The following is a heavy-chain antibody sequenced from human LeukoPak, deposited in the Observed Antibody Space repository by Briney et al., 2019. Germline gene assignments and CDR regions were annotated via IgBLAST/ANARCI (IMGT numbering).Heavy chain of an antibody. Sequence: ASVKVSCKASGYTFTGYYMHWVRQAPGQGLEWMGWINPNSGGTNYAQKFQGWVTMTRDTSISTAYMELSRLRSDDTAVYYCARAQGARGVIMAYWGQGTLVTVSS. D-gene: IGHD3-10*01. J-gene: IGHJ4*02. CDR1: GYTFTGYY. CDR3: ARAQGARGVIMAY. CDR2: INPNSGGT. V-gene: IGHV1-2*04.